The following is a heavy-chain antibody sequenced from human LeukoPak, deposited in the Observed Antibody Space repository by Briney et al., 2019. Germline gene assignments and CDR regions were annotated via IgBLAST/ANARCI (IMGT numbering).Heavy chain of an antibody. V-gene: IGHV4-34*01. J-gene: IGHJ4*02. Sequence: SETLSLTCAVYGGSFSGYYWSWIRQPPGKGLEWIGEINHSGSTNYNPSLKSRVTVSVDMSKNHFSLKLTSMTAADTAVYYCGSQYCSTTTCYSIDYWGQGTLVTVSS. CDR3: GSQYCSTTTCYSIDY. CDR1: GGSFSGYY. D-gene: IGHD2-2*01. CDR2: INHSGST.